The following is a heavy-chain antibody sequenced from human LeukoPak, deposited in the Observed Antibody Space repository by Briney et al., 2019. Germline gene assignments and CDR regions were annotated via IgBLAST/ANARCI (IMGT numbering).Heavy chain of an antibody. J-gene: IGHJ4*02. CDR2: ISGSGGST. D-gene: IGHD1-26*01. CDR1: GFTFSSYA. CDR3: ARDSGSYFGGFDY. Sequence: GGSLRLSCAASGFTFSSYAMTWVRQAPGKGLEWVSAISGSGGSTYYADSVKGRFTISRDNSKNTLHLQMNRLRAEDTAVYYCARDSGSYFGGFDYWGQGTLVTVSS. V-gene: IGHV3-23*01.